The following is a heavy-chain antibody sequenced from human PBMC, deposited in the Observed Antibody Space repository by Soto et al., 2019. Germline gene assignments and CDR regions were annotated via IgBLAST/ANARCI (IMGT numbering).Heavy chain of an antibody. J-gene: IGHJ4*02. V-gene: IGHV2-5*02. CDR1: GFSLSTRGVG. D-gene: IGHD3-16*01. CDR3: AHKGGGDRILDY. CDR2: IYWDGYK. Sequence: QITLKESGPTLVKPTQTLTLTCTFSGFSLSTRGVGVGWIRQPPGKALEWLALIYWDGYKHYSPSLESRLTFPEATSKNQVVQTMTNMDPVDTATYYCAHKGGGDRILDYWGQGTLVTVSS.